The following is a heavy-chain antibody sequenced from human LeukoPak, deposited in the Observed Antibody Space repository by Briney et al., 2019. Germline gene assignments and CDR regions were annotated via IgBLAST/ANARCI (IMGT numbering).Heavy chain of an antibody. CDR3: TTSVYDYRFFGN. D-gene: IGHD5/OR15-5a*01. CDR2: IRNKANSYST. CDR1: GFTLSDHY. V-gene: IGHV3-72*01. J-gene: IGHJ4*02. Sequence: PGGSLRLSCAGSGFTLSDHYMDWFRQAPGKGPEWVGRIRNKANSYSTEYAASVKGRFTISRDDSKNSLYLQMNNLKTEDTAVYFCTTSVYDYRFFGNWGQGTLVTVSS.